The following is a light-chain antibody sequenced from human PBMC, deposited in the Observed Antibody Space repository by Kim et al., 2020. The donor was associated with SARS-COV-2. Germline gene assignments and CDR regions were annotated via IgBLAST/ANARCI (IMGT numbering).Light chain of an antibody. J-gene: IGLJ3*02. CDR2: DVR. V-gene: IGLV2-14*03. CDR3: TSYTSSSTLV. CDR1: SSDVGGYSY. Sequence: GQSITISCTGTSSDVGGYSYVSWYQQHPGKAPKLMIYDVRNRPSGVSNRFSGSKSGNTASLTISGLQAEDEADYYCTSYTSSSTLVFGGGTQLTVL.